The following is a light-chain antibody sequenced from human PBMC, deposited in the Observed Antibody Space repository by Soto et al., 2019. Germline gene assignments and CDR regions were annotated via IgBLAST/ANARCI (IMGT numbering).Light chain of an antibody. CDR2: AAS. Sequence: DIQMTQSPSSLSASVGDRVPITCRASQTINRYLNWYQQRPGKAPKLLTYAASTLQDGVPLRFRSSGSGIDFTLPINSLQPEDIATHYCQQTYTIPRSFGQGTTVEI. CDR3: QQTYTIPRS. V-gene: IGKV1-39*01. CDR1: QTINRY. J-gene: IGKJ1*01.